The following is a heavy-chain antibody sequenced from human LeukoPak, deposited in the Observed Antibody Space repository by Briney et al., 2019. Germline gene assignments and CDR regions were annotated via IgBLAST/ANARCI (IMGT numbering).Heavy chain of an antibody. CDR3: ARDYGSRWYYFDY. CDR2: ISGSSSTI. Sequence: PGGSLRLSCAASGFIFSSYSMNWVRQAPGKGLEWVSYISGSSSTIYYADSVKGRFTISRDNANNSLYLQMNGLRAEDTAVYYCARDYGSRWYYFDYWGQGTLVPVSS. D-gene: IGHD6-13*01. V-gene: IGHV3-48*01. J-gene: IGHJ4*02. CDR1: GFIFSSYS.